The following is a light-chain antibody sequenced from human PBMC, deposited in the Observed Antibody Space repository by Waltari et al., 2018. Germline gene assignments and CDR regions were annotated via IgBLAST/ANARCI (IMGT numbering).Light chain of an antibody. J-gene: IGKJ3*01. CDR3: QQYNSYHIFT. V-gene: IGKV1-5*03. CDR2: KAS. CDR1: QNINSW. Sequence: IQMTQSPSTLSASVGDRVPITCRASQNINSWLAWYQQKPGKAPKLLIYKASSLETGVPSRFSGSESGTEFTLTINSLQPDDFATYYCQQYNSYHIFTFGPGTKVEI.